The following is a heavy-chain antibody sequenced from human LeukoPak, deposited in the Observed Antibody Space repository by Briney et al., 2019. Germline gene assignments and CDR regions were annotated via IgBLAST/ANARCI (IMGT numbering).Heavy chain of an antibody. CDR3: ARRLVGTPDYFDY. CDR1: GFTFSSSA. J-gene: IGHJ4*02. D-gene: IGHD4-23*01. Sequence: PGGSLRLSCAASGFTFSSSAMSWVRLAPGKGLEWVSGISGSDGSTYYADSVKGRFTISRDNSKNTLFLQMSSLRAGDTAVYYCARRLVGTPDYFDYWGQGTLVTVSS. CDR2: ISGSDGST. V-gene: IGHV3-23*01.